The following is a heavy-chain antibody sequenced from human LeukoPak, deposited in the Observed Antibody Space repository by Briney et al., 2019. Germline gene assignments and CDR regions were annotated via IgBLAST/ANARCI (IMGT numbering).Heavy chain of an antibody. D-gene: IGHD3-3*01. CDR3: ASRYYDFWSGLFDP. V-gene: IGHV3-23*01. J-gene: IGHJ5*02. CDR2: ISGSGGST. Sequence: GGSLRLSCAASGFTFSSYAMSWVRQAPGKGLEWVSAISGSGGSTYYADSVKGRFTFSSDNSKNTLYLQMNSLRAEDTAVYYCASRYYDFWSGLFDPWGQGTLVTVSS. CDR1: GFTFSSYA.